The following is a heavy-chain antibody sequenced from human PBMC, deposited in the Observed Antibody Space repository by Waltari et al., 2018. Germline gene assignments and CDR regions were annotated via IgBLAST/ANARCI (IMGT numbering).Heavy chain of an antibody. Sequence: EVQLVESGGGLVQPGGSLRISCAASGFTFSSYSMHWVRQAPGKGLEWVSYISSSSSTIYYADSVKGRFTISRDNAKNSLYLQMNSLRAEDTAVYYCARDQYGMDVWGQGTTVTVSS. CDR2: ISSSSSTI. V-gene: IGHV3-48*01. CDR3: ARDQYGMDV. J-gene: IGHJ6*02. CDR1: GFTFSSYS.